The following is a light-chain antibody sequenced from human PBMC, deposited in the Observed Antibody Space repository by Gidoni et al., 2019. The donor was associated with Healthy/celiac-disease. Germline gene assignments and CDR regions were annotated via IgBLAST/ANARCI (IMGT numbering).Light chain of an antibody. CDR3: CSYAGSSTWV. J-gene: IGLJ3*02. Sequence: QSALTQPASESGSPGQSITISCTGTSSDVGSYNLVSWYQQHPGKAPKLMIYEGSTRPSGVSNRFSGSKSGNTASLTISGLQAEDEADYYCCSYAGSSTWVFGGGTKLTVL. V-gene: IGLV2-23*01. CDR1: SSDVGSYNL. CDR2: EGS.